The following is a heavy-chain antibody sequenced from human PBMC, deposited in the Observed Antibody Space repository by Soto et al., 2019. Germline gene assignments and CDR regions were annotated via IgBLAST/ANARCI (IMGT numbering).Heavy chain of an antibody. CDR1: GYTFPSYG. Sequence: ASVKVSCKAAGYTFPSYGMSWVRQAPGQGLEWMGWISAHNGNTNYAQKFQGRVTMTTDTSTSTASMELRSLRSDDTAVYYCAIVIYISSSYSLDYWGQGTLVTVS. CDR3: AIVIYISSSYSLDY. CDR2: ISAHNGNT. J-gene: IGHJ4*02. D-gene: IGHD6-13*01. V-gene: IGHV1-18*04.